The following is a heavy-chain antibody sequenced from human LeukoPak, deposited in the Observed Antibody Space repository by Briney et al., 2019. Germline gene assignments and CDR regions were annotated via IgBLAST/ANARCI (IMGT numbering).Heavy chain of an antibody. Sequence: GGSLRLSCAASGFAFSSYSMNWVRQAPGKGLEWVSSISTSSSYIYYADSVKGRFTISRDNTNNSLYLQMHSLRAEDTAVYYCARAAGGYNYGPFDYWGQGTLVTVSS. CDR2: ISTSSSYI. CDR3: ARAAGGYNYGPFDY. V-gene: IGHV3-21*01. D-gene: IGHD5-18*01. J-gene: IGHJ4*02. CDR1: GFAFSSYS.